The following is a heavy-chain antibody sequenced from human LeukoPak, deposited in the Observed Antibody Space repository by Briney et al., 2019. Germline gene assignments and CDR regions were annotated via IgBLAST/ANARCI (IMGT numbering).Heavy chain of an antibody. CDR1: GFTFSSYS. J-gene: IGHJ3*02. D-gene: IGHD1-26*01. Sequence: GRSLRLSCAASGFTFSSYSMNWVRQAPGKGLEWVSYISSSSGSIYYADSVKGRFTISRDNAKNSMYVQMNSLRAEDTAVYYCARNSGSYVWYAFDIWGQGTMVTVSS. CDR3: ARNSGSYVWYAFDI. V-gene: IGHV3-48*04. CDR2: ISSSSGSI.